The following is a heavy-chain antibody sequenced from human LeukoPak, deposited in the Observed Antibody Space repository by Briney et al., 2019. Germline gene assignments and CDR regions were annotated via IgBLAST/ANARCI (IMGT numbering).Heavy chain of an antibody. CDR1: GAPFSNYA. CDR3: ARSVITGGYPFDY. Sequence: SVKVSCKASGAPFSNYAISWVRQAPGQGLEWIGGILPILDTPNYAQKFRGRVTITADESTSTAYMELSSLRSDDTAMYYCARSVITGGYPFDYWGQGPLVIVSS. D-gene: IGHD6-25*01. J-gene: IGHJ4*02. CDR2: ILPILDTP. V-gene: IGHV1-69*13.